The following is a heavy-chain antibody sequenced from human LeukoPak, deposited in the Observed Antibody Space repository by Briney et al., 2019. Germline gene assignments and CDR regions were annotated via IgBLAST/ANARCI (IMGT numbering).Heavy chain of an antibody. CDR1: GGSISSYY. J-gene: IGHJ3*02. Sequence: PSETLSLTCTVSGGSISSYYWSWIRQPPGKGLEWIGYIYYSGSTNYNPSLKSRVTISVDTSKNQFSLKLSSVTAADTAVYYCARAVAVADNDAFDIWGQGTMVTVSS. CDR3: ARAVAVADNDAFDI. V-gene: IGHV4-59*01. D-gene: IGHD6-19*01. CDR2: IYYSGST.